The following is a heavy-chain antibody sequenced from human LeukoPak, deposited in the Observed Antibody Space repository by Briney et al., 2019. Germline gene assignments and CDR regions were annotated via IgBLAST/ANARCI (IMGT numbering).Heavy chain of an antibody. CDR3: AKGPEVRGVIVILKTGEKGALDY. V-gene: IGHV3-7*01. CDR1: GFTFSSYW. J-gene: IGHJ4*02. CDR2: IKQDGSEK. D-gene: IGHD3-10*01. Sequence: GGSLRLSCAASGFTFSSYWMSWVRQAPGKGLEWVANIKQDGSEKYYVDSVKGRFTISRDNAKNSLYLQMNSLRAEDTAVYYCAKGPEVRGVIVILKTGEKGALDYWGQGTLVTVSS.